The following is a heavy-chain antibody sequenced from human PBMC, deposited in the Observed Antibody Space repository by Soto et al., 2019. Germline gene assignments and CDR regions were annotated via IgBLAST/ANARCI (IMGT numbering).Heavy chain of an antibody. J-gene: IGHJ3*02. Sequence: GGSLRLSCAASGFTFSSYSMNWVRQAPGKGLEWVSSISSSSSYIYYADSVKGRFTISRDNAKNSLYLQMNSLRAEDTAVYYCARALLLGSPHAFDIWGQGTMVTVSS. CDR1: GFTFSSYS. V-gene: IGHV3-21*01. CDR2: ISSSSSYI. CDR3: ARALLLGSPHAFDI. D-gene: IGHD3-22*01.